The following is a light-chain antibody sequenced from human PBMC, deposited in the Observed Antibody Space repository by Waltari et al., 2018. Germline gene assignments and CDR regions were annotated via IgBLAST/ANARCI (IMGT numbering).Light chain of an antibody. Sequence: EVVMTQSPPSLPVTPGQPATISCRSSQRLVHSDGKTYLNWFHQRPGQSPRRLIYKVFNRDSGVPDRFSGSGSGTDFTLKISRVEAEDVGTYYCMQATQWPLTFGQGTKVEIK. V-gene: IGKV2-30*02. CDR3: MQATQWPLT. CDR1: QRLVHSDGKTY. J-gene: IGKJ1*01. CDR2: KVF.